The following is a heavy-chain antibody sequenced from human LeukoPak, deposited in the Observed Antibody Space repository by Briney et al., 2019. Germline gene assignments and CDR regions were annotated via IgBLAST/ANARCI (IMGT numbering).Heavy chain of an antibody. V-gene: IGHV3-72*01. J-gene: IGHJ4*02. CDR3: ARGGGGEPLDY. Sequence: GGSLRLSCVASGIGISDHYMDWVRQAPGKGLEWVGRSRNKVKSYTTEYAASVKGRFTISRDDSKNSLCLQMSSLKTEDTAVYYCARGGGGEPLDYWGQGTLVTVSS. CDR2: SRNKVKSYTT. D-gene: IGHD3-16*01. CDR1: GIGISDHY.